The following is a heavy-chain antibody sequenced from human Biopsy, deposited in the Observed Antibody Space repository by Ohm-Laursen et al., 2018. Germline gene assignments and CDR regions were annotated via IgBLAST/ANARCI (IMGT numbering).Heavy chain of an antibody. D-gene: IGHD4-17*01. CDR1: GVTLSGYA. V-gene: IGHV3-21*06. CDR3: ATAAYAPPYFDL. Sequence: SLRLSCAASGVTLSGYAMNWVRQAPGKGLEWVSSITGGGNYINYADSARGRFTISRGNSKNSVYLVMSSLRAEDTAVYFCATAAYAPPYFDLWGRGTVVTVSS. J-gene: IGHJ4*02. CDR2: ITGGGNYI.